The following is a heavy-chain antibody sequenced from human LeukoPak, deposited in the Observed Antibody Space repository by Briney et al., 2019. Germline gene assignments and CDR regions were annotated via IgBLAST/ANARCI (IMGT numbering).Heavy chain of an antibody. CDR2: IHSSGNT. V-gene: IGHV4-59*11. CDR1: GGSLSGHF. Sequence: PSDTLSLTCTVSGGSLSGHFWSWFRRPPGKGLENIGYIHSSGNTNYNPSYKSRVTVSLEMSKNQFSLSLSSATAADTAVYYCARDPGDTDWYNFDFWGQGILVTVSS. J-gene: IGHJ4*02. CDR3: ARDPGDTDWYNFDF. D-gene: IGHD3-9*01.